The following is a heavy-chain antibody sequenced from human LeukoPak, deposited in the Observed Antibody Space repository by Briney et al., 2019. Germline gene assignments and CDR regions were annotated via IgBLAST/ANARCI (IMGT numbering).Heavy chain of an antibody. CDR3: ARDGDGYNYVDY. CDR1: GFTFSSYW. V-gene: IGHV3-74*01. CDR2: IASDGSST. D-gene: IGHD5-24*01. Sequence: GGARRLSCAASGFTFSSYWMNWVRQAPGKGLVWVSRIASDGSSTTYADSVKGRFSISRDNAKNTLYLQMNSLRVEDTAVYYCARDGDGYNYVDYWGQGTLVTVSS. J-gene: IGHJ4*02.